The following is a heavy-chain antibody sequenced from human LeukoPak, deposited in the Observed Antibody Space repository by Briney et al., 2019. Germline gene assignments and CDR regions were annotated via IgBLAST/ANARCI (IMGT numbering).Heavy chain of an antibody. Sequence: GGSLRLSCAASGFTLSSYPMSWVRQAPGKGLEWVSGISGSAGNTFYADSVKGRFTISRDNSKNTLYLQMNSLRAEDTALYYCAKSPSGTYYQAFGYWGQGTLVTVSS. CDR1: GFTLSSYP. V-gene: IGHV3-23*01. CDR3: AKSPSGTYYQAFGY. J-gene: IGHJ4*02. D-gene: IGHD1-26*01. CDR2: ISGSAGNT.